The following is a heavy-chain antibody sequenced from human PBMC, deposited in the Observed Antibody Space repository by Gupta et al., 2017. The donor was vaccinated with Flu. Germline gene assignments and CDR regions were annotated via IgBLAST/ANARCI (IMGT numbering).Heavy chain of an antibody. Sequence: QVQLVQSGAEVKKPGSPVKVSCKASGGPFSSYAISWVRQAAGQGLEWMGGIIPIFGTDNYAQKVQGRVTITADESTSTAYMELRRLRSEETAVYYCARGDYDSSGYCMDVGGQGTTVTVSS. D-gene: IGHD3-22*01. CDR2: IIPIFGTD. CDR1: GGPFSSYA. CDR3: ARGDYDSSGYCMDV. J-gene: IGHJ6*02. V-gene: IGHV1-69*01.